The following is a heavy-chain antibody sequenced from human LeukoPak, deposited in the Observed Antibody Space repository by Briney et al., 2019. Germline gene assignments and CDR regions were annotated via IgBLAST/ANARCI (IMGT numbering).Heavy chain of an antibody. CDR1: VYTFTDYY. CDR2: INTDNGGT. CDR3: TREARVGNWFDP. D-gene: IGHD2-2*01. J-gene: IGHJ5*02. Sequence: ASVKVSCRASVYTFTDYYIHWVRQAPGQGLEWMGWINTDNGGTNYAQKFQGRVTMTTDTSIRTVYMDLIRLRSDETAVFYCTREARVGNWFDPWGQGTQVTVSS. V-gene: IGHV1-2*02.